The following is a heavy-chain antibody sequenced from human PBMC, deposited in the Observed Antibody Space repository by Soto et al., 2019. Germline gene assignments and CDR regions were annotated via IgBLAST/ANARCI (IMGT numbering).Heavy chain of an antibody. Sequence: SETLSLTCSASGGSMNVVTHYWACIRQPPGKGLEWIATTYYSGSTHYNSSLKSRATISVDTSQNQFSLELTSVTAADTAVYHCARARYFGVDVWGQGTTVTVSS. V-gene: IGHV4-39*01. CDR2: TYYSGST. CDR1: GGSMNVVTHY. D-gene: IGHD3-9*01. J-gene: IGHJ6*02. CDR3: ARARYFGVDV.